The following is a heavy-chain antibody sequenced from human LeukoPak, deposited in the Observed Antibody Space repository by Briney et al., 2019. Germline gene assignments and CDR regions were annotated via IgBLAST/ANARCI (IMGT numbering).Heavy chain of an antibody. Sequence: AGGSLRLSCAASGFTFSSYWMHWVRQAPGKGLEWVSAISAGGGSTYYADSVKGRFTISRDNPKNTLYLLMNSLRAEDTAVYYCAKGLRAYCTNGICYERRSLFDYWGQGTLVTVSS. V-gene: IGHV3-23*01. CDR3: AKGLRAYCTNGICYERRSLFDY. CDR2: ISAGGGST. D-gene: IGHD2-8*01. J-gene: IGHJ4*02. CDR1: GFTFSSYW.